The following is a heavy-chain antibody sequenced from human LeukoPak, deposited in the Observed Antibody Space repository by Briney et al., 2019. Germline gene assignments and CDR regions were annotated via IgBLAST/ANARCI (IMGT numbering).Heavy chain of an antibody. Sequence: GGSLRLSCAASGFTFSNYAMCWVRQAPGKGLEWVSAISGRPSYADSVKGRFTISRDNSKNTLYLQVNSLRAEDTAVYYCAKALDYWYFDYWGQGTLVTVSS. D-gene: IGHD2/OR15-2a*01. CDR2: ISGRP. V-gene: IGHV3-23*01. CDR3: AKALDYWYFDY. J-gene: IGHJ4*02. CDR1: GFTFSNYA.